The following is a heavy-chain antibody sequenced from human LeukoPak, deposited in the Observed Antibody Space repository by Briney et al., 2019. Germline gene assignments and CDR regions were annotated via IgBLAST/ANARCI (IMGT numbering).Heavy chain of an antibody. Sequence: AASVKVSCKASGYTFTDSYMHWVRQAPGQGLEWMGWINPKSGGTNYAQKFQDRVTMTRDTSITTAYMELSSLIYDDTAVYYCARSPAPDMVRGVIYTYNWFDPWGHGTLVTISS. CDR1: GYTFTDSY. CDR3: ARSPAPDMVRGVIYTYNWFDP. V-gene: IGHV1-2*02. D-gene: IGHD3-10*01. CDR2: INPKSGGT. J-gene: IGHJ5*02.